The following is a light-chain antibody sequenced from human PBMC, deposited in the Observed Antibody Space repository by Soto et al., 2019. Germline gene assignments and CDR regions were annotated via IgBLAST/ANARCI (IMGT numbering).Light chain of an antibody. CDR1: QSIGKF. J-gene: IGKJ5*01. CDR3: QQSYGPPPIT. CDR2: AAS. Sequence: DIQMTQSPSSLSASVGDRVTITCRASQSIGKFLNWYQQKPGKAPTLLIYAASSLQSGVPSRFSGSGSGTDFTLTISTLQPEDFATYYCQQSYGPPPITFGQGTRLEIK. V-gene: IGKV1-39*01.